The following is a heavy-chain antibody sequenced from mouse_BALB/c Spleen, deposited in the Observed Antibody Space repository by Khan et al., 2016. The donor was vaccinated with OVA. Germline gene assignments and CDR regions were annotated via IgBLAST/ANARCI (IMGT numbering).Heavy chain of an antibody. Sequence: QIQLAQSGPELKKPGETVKISCKASGYSFTNYGMNWVKQSPGKALKWMGWINTYTGEPTYADEFKGRFAFSLETSANTAYLQINILKNEDTATYFCARPPYFSFTVDYWGQGTSVTVSS. CDR3: ARPPYFSFTVDY. V-gene: IGHV9-3-1*01. J-gene: IGHJ4*01. CDR1: GYSFTNYG. D-gene: IGHD2-10*01. CDR2: INTYTGEP.